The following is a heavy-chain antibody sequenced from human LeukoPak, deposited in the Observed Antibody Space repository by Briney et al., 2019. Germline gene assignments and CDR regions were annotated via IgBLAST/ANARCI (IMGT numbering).Heavy chain of an antibody. Sequence: GGSLRLSCAASGFTFSSYAMSWVRQSPGKGLEWVSAISGSGGSTYYADSVKGRFTISRDNAKNSLYLQMNSLRDEDTAVYYCARRLDFWSGYYDYWGQGTLVTVSS. V-gene: IGHV3-23*01. CDR3: ARRLDFWSGYYDY. J-gene: IGHJ4*02. D-gene: IGHD3-3*01. CDR2: ISGSGGST. CDR1: GFTFSSYA.